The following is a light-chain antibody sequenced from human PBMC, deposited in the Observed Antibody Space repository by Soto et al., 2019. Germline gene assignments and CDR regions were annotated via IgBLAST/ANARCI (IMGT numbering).Light chain of an antibody. Sequence: AIQMTQSPSSLSASVGDRVTITCRASQGIRNDLGWYQQKPGHAPKLLIYASSSLQSGVPSRFSGSGSGTAFTITFSSLQPEDVATHYCLQHYNCPPTFGQGNKVEIK. V-gene: IGKV1-6*01. CDR3: LQHYNCPPT. J-gene: IGKJ1*01. CDR2: ASS. CDR1: QGIRND.